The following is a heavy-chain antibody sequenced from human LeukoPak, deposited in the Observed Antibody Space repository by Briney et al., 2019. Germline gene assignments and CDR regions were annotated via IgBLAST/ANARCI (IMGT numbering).Heavy chain of an antibody. D-gene: IGHD6-13*01. Sequence: GGSLRLSCAASGFTFSSYAMHWVRQAPGKGLEWVAVISYDGSNKYYADSVKGRFTISRDNSKNTLYLQMNSLRAEDTAVYYCARDRPRGAAAGPFDYWGQGTLVTVSP. V-gene: IGHV3-30-3*01. CDR3: ARDRPRGAAAGPFDY. CDR1: GFTFSSYA. CDR2: ISYDGSNK. J-gene: IGHJ4*02.